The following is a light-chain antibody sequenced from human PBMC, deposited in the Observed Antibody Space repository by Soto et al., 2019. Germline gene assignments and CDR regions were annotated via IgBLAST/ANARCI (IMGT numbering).Light chain of an antibody. V-gene: IGKV2-28*01. J-gene: IGKJ2*01. CDR1: QSLLRNNGYVY. Sequence: DIVMTQSPLSLPVTPGEPASISCRSSQSLLRNNGYVYLDWYLQKPGQSPQLLIYLGSNRASGVPDRFSGSVSGTDFTLEISEGEAEDIGVYYCMQALQPPRTFGQGTKLEIK. CDR3: MQALQPPRT. CDR2: LGS.